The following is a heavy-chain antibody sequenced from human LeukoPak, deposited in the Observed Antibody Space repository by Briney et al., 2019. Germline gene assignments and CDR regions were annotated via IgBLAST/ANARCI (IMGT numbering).Heavy chain of an antibody. CDR2: MNPNSGDT. D-gene: IGHD3-10*01. V-gene: IGHV1-8*01. CDR1: VYSFTSYD. J-gene: IGHJ5*02. CDR3: ARSGFGSGISFDL. Sequence: ASVKVSFQASVYSFTSYDINWVRQAPGQGLEWMGWMNPNSGDTGYPQKFQGRVTMTRDTSITTAYMELSSLRSEDTAVYYCARSGFGSGISFDLWGQGTLVTVSS.